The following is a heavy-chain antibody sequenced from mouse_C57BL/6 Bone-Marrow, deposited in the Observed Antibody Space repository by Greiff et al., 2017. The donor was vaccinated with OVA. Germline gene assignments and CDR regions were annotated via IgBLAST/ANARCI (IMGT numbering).Heavy chain of an antibody. CDR1: GYTFTSYG. D-gene: IGHD1-1*01. J-gene: IGHJ3*01. Sequence: VQLQQSGAELARPGASVKLSCKASGYTFTSYGISWVQQSPGQGLEWIGEIYPRSGNNYYNENVKGKATLTADKSSSAAYMELRSLTSEDSAVDFCARSHYYGSQFAYWGQGTLVTVSA. CDR3: ARSHYYGSQFAY. V-gene: IGHV1-81*01. CDR2: IYPRSGNN.